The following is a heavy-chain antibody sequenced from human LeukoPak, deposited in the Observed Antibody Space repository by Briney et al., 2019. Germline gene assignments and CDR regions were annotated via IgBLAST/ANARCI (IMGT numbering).Heavy chain of an antibody. D-gene: IGHD4-17*01. J-gene: IGHJ2*01. Sequence: GGSLRLSCTVSGFTVSSNSMSWVRQAPGKGLEWVSYISQSGTTVFYAASVEGRFTISRDNAKTSLSLQMNSLRAEDTGVYYCARKDYGGWYFDLWGRGTLVTVSS. V-gene: IGHV3-48*04. CDR3: ARKDYGGWYFDL. CDR1: GFTVSSNS. CDR2: ISQSGTTV.